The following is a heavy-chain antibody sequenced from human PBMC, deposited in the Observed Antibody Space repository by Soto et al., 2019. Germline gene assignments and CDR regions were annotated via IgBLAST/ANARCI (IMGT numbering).Heavy chain of an antibody. D-gene: IGHD6-13*01. Sequence: EVQLLESGGGLVQPGGSLRLSCAASGFAFSTFAMSWVRQAPGKGLEWVSGISGSGDSTYYTDSVKGRFTISRDISKNTLYLQMNSLRAEDTALYYCAKSYSSNWYDYFDYWGQGTLVTVPS. V-gene: IGHV3-23*01. CDR3: AKSYSSNWYDYFDY. J-gene: IGHJ4*02. CDR1: GFAFSTFA. CDR2: ISGSGDST.